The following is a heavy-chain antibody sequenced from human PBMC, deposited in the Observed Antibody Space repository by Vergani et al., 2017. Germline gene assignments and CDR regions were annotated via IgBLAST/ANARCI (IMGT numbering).Heavy chain of an antibody. CDR3: ARARFLGPQELVY. D-gene: IGHD3-10*01. CDR1: GFTVSSNY. J-gene: IGHJ4*02. V-gene: IGHV3-33*08. Sequence: VQLVESGGGLVQPGGSLRLSCAASGFTVSSNYMSWVRQAPGKGLEWVSVIWYDGSNKYYADSVKGRFTISRDNSKNTLYLQMNSLRAEDTAVYYCARARFLGPQELVYWGQGTLVTVSS. CDR2: IWYDGSNK.